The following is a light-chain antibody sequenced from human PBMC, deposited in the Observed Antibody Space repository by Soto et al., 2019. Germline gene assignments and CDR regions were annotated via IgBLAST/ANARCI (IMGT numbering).Light chain of an antibody. CDR2: GAS. Sequence: ENVLTQSPCTLSLYPGERATLSCRASQSVTSSYLAWYQQKPGQAPRLLIYGASSRATGIPDRFSGSGSGTDFTLTISRLEPEDFAVYYCQQYGSSPPLSFGGGTKVDIK. CDR1: QSVTSSY. V-gene: IGKV3-20*01. J-gene: IGKJ4*01. CDR3: QQYGSSPPLS.